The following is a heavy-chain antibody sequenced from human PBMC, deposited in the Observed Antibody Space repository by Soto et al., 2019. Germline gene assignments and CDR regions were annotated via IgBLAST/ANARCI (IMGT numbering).Heavy chain of an antibody. V-gene: IGHV4-39*01. CDR3: ARRGSGSYSDY. CDR2: IYYSGST. J-gene: IGHJ4*02. Sequence: SETLSLTCTVPGGSISSSSYYWGWIRQPPGEGLEWIGGIYYSGSTYYNPSLKSRVTISVDTSKNQFSLKLSSVTAADTAVYYCARRGSGSYSDYWGQGTLVTVPS. CDR1: GGSISSSSYY. D-gene: IGHD3-10*01.